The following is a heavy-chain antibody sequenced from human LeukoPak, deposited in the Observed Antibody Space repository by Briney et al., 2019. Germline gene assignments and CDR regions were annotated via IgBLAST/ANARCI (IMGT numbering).Heavy chain of an antibody. CDR3: ASRKHSSGSTGDY. CDR1: GYTFTGYY. CDR2: INPNSGGT. Sequence: ASVKVSCKASGYTFTGYYMHWVRQAPGQGLEWMGWINPNSGGTNYAQKFQGRVTMTRGTSISTAYMELSRLRSDDTAVYYCASRKHSSGSTGDYWGQGTLVTVSS. V-gene: IGHV1-2*02. J-gene: IGHJ4*02. D-gene: IGHD6-19*01.